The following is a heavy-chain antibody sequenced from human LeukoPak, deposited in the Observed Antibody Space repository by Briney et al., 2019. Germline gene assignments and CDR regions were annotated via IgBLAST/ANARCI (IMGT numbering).Heavy chain of an antibody. CDR2: ISGSGGST. D-gene: IGHD1-26*01. J-gene: IGHJ4*02. CDR1: GFTFSSYA. CDR3: ARERGIAGAIQHWYYFDY. V-gene: IGHV3-23*01. Sequence: GGSLRLSCAASGFTFSSYAMSWVRQAPGKGLEWVSAISGSGGSTYYADSVKGRFTISRDNSKNTLYLQMNSLRAEDTAVYYCARERGIAGAIQHWYYFDYWGQGTLVTVSS.